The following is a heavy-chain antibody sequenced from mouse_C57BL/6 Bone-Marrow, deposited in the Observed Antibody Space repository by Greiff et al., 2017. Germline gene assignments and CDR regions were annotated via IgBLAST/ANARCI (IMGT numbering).Heavy chain of an antibody. D-gene: IGHD1-1*01. CDR1: GYTFTSYW. Sequence: QVQLQQSGAELVKPGASVKLSCKASGYTFTSYWMHWVKQRPGQGLEWIGMIHPNSGSTNYNEKFKSKATLTVDKSSSTAYMQLSSLTSEDSAVYYCAYYGSSGYYAMDYWGQGTSVTVSS. V-gene: IGHV1-64*01. J-gene: IGHJ4*01. CDR2: IHPNSGST. CDR3: AYYGSSGYYAMDY.